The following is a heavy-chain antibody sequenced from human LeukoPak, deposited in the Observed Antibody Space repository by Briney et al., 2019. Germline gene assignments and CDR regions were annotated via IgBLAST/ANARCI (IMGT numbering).Heavy chain of an antibody. D-gene: IGHD4-23*01. CDR3: ARDYGGDAGLDS. CDR1: GFTFSSYG. V-gene: IGHV3-33*01. CDR2: IWSDDRNK. Sequence: GGSLRLSCAASGFTFSSYGMHWVRQAPGKGLEWVALIWSDDRNKYYADSVKGQFTISRDNSKNTPYLQMNSLRAEDTAVYYRARDYGGDAGLDSWGQGTLVTVSS. J-gene: IGHJ4*02.